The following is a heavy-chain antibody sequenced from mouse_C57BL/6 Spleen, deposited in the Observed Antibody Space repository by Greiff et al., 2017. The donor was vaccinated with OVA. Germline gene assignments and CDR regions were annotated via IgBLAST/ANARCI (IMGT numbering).Heavy chain of an antibody. J-gene: IGHJ1*03. CDR3: ARLGYGYFDV. V-gene: IGHV1-61*01. D-gene: IGHD3-3*01. CDR1: GYTFTSYW. CDR2: IYPSDSET. Sequence: VQLQQPGAELVRPGSSVKLSCKASGYTFTSYWMDWVKQRPGQGLEWIGNIYPSDSETHYNQKFKDKATLTVDKSSSTAYMQLSSLTSEDSAVYYCARLGYGYFDVWGTGTTVTVSS.